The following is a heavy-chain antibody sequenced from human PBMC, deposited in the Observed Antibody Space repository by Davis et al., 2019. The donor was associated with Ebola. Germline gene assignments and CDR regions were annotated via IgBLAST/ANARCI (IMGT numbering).Heavy chain of an antibody. CDR1: AGSFSDYY. CDR2: INHSGST. CDR3: ARVSDGIAAAGPNYYYYGMDV. V-gene: IGHV4-34*01. J-gene: IGHJ6*02. Sequence: MPSETLSLTCAVYAGSFSDYYWNWIRQPPGKGLEWIGEINHSGSTNYNPSLKSRVTISVDTSKNQFSLKLSSVTAADTAVYYCARVSDGIAAAGPNYYYYGMDVWGQGTTVTVSS. D-gene: IGHD6-13*01.